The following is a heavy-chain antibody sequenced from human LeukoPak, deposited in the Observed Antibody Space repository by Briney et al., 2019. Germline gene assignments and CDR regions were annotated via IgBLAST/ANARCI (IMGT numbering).Heavy chain of an antibody. CDR2: INPNSGGT. V-gene: IGHV1-2*06. Sequence: ASVKVSCKASGYTSTGYYMHWVRQAPGQGLEWMGRINPNSGGTNYAQKFQGRVTMTRDTSISTAYMELSRLRSDDTAVYYCASPLGYYYDSSGVAAFDIWGQGTMVTVSS. D-gene: IGHD3-22*01. CDR1: GYTSTGYY. CDR3: ASPLGYYYDSSGVAAFDI. J-gene: IGHJ3*02.